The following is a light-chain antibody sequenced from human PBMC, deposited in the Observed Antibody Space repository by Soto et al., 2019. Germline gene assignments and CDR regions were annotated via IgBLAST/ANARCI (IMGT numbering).Light chain of an antibody. CDR1: QPVSSN. J-gene: IGKJ3*01. V-gene: IGKV3-15*01. Sequence: IVMTQSPVTLSVSPGERATLSCRASQPVSSNLAWYQQKPGQAPRLLIYDASTRATGIPARFSGSGSGTEFTLTISTLQSEDFVVYYCQQYINWPPEDSTFGTGTQVAIK. CDR2: DAS. CDR3: QQYINWPPEDST.